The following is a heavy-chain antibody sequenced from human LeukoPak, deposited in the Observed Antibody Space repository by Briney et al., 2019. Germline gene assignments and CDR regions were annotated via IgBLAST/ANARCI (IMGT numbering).Heavy chain of an antibody. CDR3: ARHGPRSVVVVPAASPFDY. V-gene: IGHV4-61*08. J-gene: IGHJ4*02. Sequence: SETLSLTCTVSGGSISSGDYYWSWIRQPPGKGLEWIGYIYYSGSTNYNPSLKSRVTISVDTSKNQFSLKLSSVTAADTAVYYCARHGPRSVVVVPAASPFDYWGQGTLVTVSS. CDR1: GGSISSGDYY. D-gene: IGHD2-2*01. CDR2: IYYSGST.